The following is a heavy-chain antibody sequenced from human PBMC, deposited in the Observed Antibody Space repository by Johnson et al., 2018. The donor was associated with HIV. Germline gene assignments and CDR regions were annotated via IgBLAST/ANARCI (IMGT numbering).Heavy chain of an antibody. D-gene: IGHD4-11*01. Sequence: EVPLVESGGGVVRPGGSLRLPCAASGFTYDHSGMSWVRQAPGKVLGWVSGINWTVGSTGYADSVTGQFTISRDNAKNSLHLQMNSLRAEDTAVYYCAKETRDSRSAFDVWGQGTLVTVSS. J-gene: IGHJ3*01. CDR2: INWTVGST. CDR1: GFTYDHSG. V-gene: IGHV3-20*04. CDR3: AKETRDSRSAFDV.